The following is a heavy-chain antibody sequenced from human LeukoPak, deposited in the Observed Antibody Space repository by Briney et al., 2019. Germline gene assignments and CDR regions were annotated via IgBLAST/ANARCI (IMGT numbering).Heavy chain of an antibody. CDR2: IGTAGDT. CDR3: ARGKQYSSSPGFFDY. J-gene: IGHJ4*02. CDR1: GFTFSSYD. V-gene: IGHV3-13*01. Sequence: GGSLRLSCAASGFTFSSYDMHWVRQAPGKGLEWVSAIGTAGDTYYPGSVKGRFTISRDNAKNSLYLQMNSLRAEDTAVYYCARGKQYSSSPGFFDYWGQGTLVTVSS. D-gene: IGHD6-6*01.